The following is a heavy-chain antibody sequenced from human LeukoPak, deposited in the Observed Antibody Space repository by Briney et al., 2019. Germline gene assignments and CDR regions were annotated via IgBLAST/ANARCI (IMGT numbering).Heavy chain of an antibody. CDR3: ARSVVVPAAMPAGFDP. CDR2: IYPGDSDT. Sequence: ESLKISCKGSGYSFTSYWIGWVRQMPGKGLEWMGIIYPGDSDTRYSPSFQGQVTISADKSISTAYLQWSSLKASDTAMYYCARSVVVPAAMPAGFDPWGQGTLVTVSS. CDR1: GYSFTSYW. D-gene: IGHD2-2*01. V-gene: IGHV5-51*01. J-gene: IGHJ5*02.